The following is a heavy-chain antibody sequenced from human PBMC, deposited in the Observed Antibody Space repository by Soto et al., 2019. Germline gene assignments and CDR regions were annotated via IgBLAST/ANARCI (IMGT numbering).Heavy chain of an antibody. D-gene: IGHD4-17*01. CDR2: ISGSGGST. V-gene: IGHV3-23*01. Sequence: EVQLLESGGGLVQPGGSLRLSCAASGFTFSSYAMSWVRQAPGKGLEWVSAISGSGGSTYYADSVKGRFTISRDNSKNTLYLQMNSLRAEDTAVYYCANPNDGDYRIQGYYYYYMDVWGKGTTVTVSS. CDR3: ANPNDGDYRIQGYYYYYMDV. CDR1: GFTFSSYA. J-gene: IGHJ6*03.